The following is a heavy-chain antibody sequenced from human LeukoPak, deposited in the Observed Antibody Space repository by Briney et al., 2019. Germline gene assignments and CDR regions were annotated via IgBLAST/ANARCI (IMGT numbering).Heavy chain of an antibody. CDR2: IWYDGSNK. Sequence: GGSLRLSCAASGFTFSSYGMHWVRQAPGKGLEWVAVIWYDGSNKYYADSVKGRFTISRDNSKNTLYLQMNSLRAEDTAVYYCARDSIGWYYFDYWGQGTLATVSS. J-gene: IGHJ4*02. D-gene: IGHD6-19*01. V-gene: IGHV3-33*01. CDR3: ARDSIGWYYFDY. CDR1: GFTFSSYG.